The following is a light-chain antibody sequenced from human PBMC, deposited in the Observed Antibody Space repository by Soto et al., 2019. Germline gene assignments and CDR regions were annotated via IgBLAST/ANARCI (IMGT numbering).Light chain of an antibody. CDR1: QSISSW. Sequence: DIQMTQSPSTLSASVGDRVTITCRASQSISSWLAWYQQKPGKAPKLLIYDASSLESGVPSRFSGSGSGTEFTRTNSSLQPDDFATYDCQQYNSYSTFGQGTKLEIK. CDR3: QQYNSYST. J-gene: IGKJ2*01. V-gene: IGKV1-5*01. CDR2: DAS.